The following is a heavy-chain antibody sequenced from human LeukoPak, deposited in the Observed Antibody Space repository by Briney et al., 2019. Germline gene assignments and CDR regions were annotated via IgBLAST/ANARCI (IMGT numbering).Heavy chain of an antibody. CDR1: GFTFSTYA. J-gene: IGHJ4*02. V-gene: IGHV3-23*01. Sequence: GGSLRLSCAASGFTFSTYAMNWVRQAPGKGLEWVSAISGSGGSTYYADSVKGRFTISRDNSKNTLYLQMNSLRAEDTAVYYCAKGHYYDSSGYTEYYFDYWGQGTLVTVSS. CDR2: ISGSGGST. CDR3: AKGHYYDSSGYTEYYFDY. D-gene: IGHD3-22*01.